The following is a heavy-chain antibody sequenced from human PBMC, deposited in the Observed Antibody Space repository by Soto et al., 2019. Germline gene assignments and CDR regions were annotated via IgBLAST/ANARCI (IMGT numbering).Heavy chain of an antibody. V-gene: IGHV3-11*06. Sequence: GGSLRLSCAASGFTFSDYYMSWIRQAPGKGLEWVSYISSSSYTNYADSVKGRFTISRDNAKNSLYLQMNSLRAEDTAVYYCARDRKYYYDSSGYYDYWGQGTLVTVSS. D-gene: IGHD3-22*01. J-gene: IGHJ4*02. CDR1: GFTFSDYY. CDR3: ARDRKYYYDSSGYYDY. CDR2: ISSSSYT.